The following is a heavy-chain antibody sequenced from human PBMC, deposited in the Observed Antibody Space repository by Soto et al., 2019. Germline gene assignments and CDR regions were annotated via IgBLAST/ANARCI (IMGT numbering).Heavy chain of an antibody. CDR2: IYYSGST. V-gene: IGHV4-59*12. CDR3: AREPPRSCSGSQCPPYFDH. CDR1: GGSISSYY. J-gene: IGHJ4*02. Sequence: PSETLSLTCTVSGGSISSYYWSWIRQPPGKGLEWIGYIYYSGSTNYNPSLKSRVTISVDTSKNQFSLRLTSVTAADTAVYYCAREPPRSCSGSQCPPYFDHWRQAALLTVSS. D-gene: IGHD2-15*01.